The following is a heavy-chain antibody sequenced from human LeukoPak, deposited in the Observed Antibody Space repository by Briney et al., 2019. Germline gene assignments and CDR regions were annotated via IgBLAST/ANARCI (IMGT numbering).Heavy chain of an antibody. V-gene: IGHV1-69*06. CDR3: AREENDSSSNY. CDR2: IIPIFGTA. D-gene: IGHD6-6*01. Sequence: SVKVSCKASGGAFSSYAISWVRQAPGQGLEWMGRIIPIFGTANYAQKFQGRVTITADKSTSTAYMELSSLRSEDTAVYYCAREENDSSSNYWGQGTLVTVSS. J-gene: IGHJ4*02. CDR1: GGAFSSYA.